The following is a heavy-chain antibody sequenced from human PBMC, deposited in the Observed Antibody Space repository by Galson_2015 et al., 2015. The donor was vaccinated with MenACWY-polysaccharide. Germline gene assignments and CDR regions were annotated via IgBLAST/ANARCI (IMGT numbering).Heavy chain of an antibody. D-gene: IGHD6-13*01. CDR1: GFTFSSSG. Sequence: SLRLSCAASGFTFSSSGMHWVRQAPGKGLEWVAVIWYDGSNKYYAASVKGRFTISRDNSKNTLYLQMNSLRAEDTAVYYCARRGRAAGIIVDYWGQGTLVTVSS. J-gene: IGHJ4*02. CDR3: ARRGRAAGIIVDY. CDR2: IWYDGSNK. V-gene: IGHV3-33*01.